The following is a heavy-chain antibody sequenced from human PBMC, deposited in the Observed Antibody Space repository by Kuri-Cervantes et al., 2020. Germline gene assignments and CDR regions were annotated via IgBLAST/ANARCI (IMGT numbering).Heavy chain of an antibody. J-gene: IGHJ6*03. CDR1: GFTFSSYG. CDR3: ARGGGPYSSSWYDYYYMDV. D-gene: IGHD6-13*01. V-gene: IGHV3-30*03. CDR2: ISYDGSNK. Sequence: GESLKISCAASGFTFSSYGMHWVRQAPGKGLEWVAVISYDGSNKYYADSVKGRFTISRDNSKNTLYLQMNSLRAEDTAVYYCARGGGPYSSSWYDYYYMDVWGKGTTVTDSS.